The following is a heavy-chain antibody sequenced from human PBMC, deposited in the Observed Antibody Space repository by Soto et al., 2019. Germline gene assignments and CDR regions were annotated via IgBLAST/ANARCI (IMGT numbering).Heavy chain of an antibody. Sequence: EVQLLESGGGLVQPGRSLRLSCAASGFTFSSYAMSWVRQAPGKGLEWVAGISGSGGTTYYADSVEGRCTFSRDNSKNTLFLKMNSLRAEDTAVYYCAKFFVETGGSSGWPWSFHYWGQGTLVTVSS. CDR3: AKFFVETGGSSGWPWSFHY. D-gene: IGHD6-25*01. J-gene: IGHJ4*02. CDR1: GFTFSSYA. V-gene: IGHV3-23*01. CDR2: ISGSGGTT.